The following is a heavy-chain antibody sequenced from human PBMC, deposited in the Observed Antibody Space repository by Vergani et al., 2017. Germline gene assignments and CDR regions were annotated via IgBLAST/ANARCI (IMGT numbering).Heavy chain of an antibody. V-gene: IGHV4-61*02. CDR2: VYTSGMT. D-gene: IGHD3-10*01. CDR3: ARELSYYYGSGSDDYNPYYYEGMDV. Sequence: QVQLQESGPRLVRPSQTLSLTCTVSGGSINTGAYYWSWIRQPAGKGLEWIGRVYTSGMTNYNPSLKSRVTILVDRSKSQLSLKLTSVTAGDTAVYFCARELSYYYGSGSDDYNPYYYEGMDVWLPGTTVAVSS. CDR1: GGSINTGAYY. J-gene: IGHJ6*02.